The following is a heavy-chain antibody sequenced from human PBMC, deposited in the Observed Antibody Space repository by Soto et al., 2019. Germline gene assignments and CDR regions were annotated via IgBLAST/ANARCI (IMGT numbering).Heavy chain of an antibody. CDR3: AIADYGDDDY. J-gene: IGHJ4*02. V-gene: IGHV1-18*01. Sequence: GPGAQKPGAAVKVSCKASGYTFATSTISWLRQAPGQGPEWMGWIKAYSGNTNYAQKLQGRFTMTTDTSTSTAYMELRSLTTDDTAIYSCAIADYGDDDYWGQGTLVTVSS. CDR2: IKAYSGNT. D-gene: IGHD4-17*01. CDR1: GYTFATST.